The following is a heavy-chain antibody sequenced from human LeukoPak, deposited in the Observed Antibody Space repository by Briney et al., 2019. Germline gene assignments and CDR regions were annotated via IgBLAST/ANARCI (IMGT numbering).Heavy chain of an antibody. V-gene: IGHV3-21*01. CDR2: ISRGSDHI. CDR1: GFTFSSYS. D-gene: IGHD3-22*01. Sequence: GGSLRLSCAASGFTFSSYSMNWVRQAPGKGLEWVSSISRGSDHIFYADSMKGRFTISRDNAKNSLYLQMNSLGAEDTAVYYCARPYDTRGYFPDYWGQGTLVTVSS. CDR3: ARPYDTRGYFPDY. J-gene: IGHJ4*02.